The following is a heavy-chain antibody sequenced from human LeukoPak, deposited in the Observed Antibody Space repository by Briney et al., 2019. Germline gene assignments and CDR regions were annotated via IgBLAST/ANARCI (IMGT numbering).Heavy chain of an antibody. CDR1: DGSITTYY. CDR3: ARAKKSVAGFFDY. V-gene: IGHV4-59*01. CDR2: IFYSGST. D-gene: IGHD6-19*01. J-gene: IGHJ4*02. Sequence: PSETLSLTCTVSDGSITTYYWSWVRQPPGKGLEWIGYIFYSGSTNYNLSLKSRVSISIDTSKNQLSLKLSSVTAADTAVYYCARAKKSVAGFFDYWGQGSLVIVSS.